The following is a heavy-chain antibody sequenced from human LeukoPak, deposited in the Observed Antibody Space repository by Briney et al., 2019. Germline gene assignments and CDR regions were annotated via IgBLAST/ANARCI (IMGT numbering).Heavy chain of an antibody. CDR3: ARHAPMIVALNWFDP. Sequence: SETLSLTCTVSGYSISSGYYWGWIRQPPGKGLEWIGYIYPSGSTNYNPSLKSRVTISVDTSKNQFSLKLSSVTAADTAVYYCARHAPMIVALNWFDPWGQGTLVTVSS. J-gene: IGHJ5*02. CDR1: GYSISSGYY. V-gene: IGHV4-38-2*02. D-gene: IGHD3-22*01. CDR2: IYPSGST.